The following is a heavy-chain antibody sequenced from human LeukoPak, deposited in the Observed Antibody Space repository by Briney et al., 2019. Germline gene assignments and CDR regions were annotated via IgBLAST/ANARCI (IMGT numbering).Heavy chain of an antibody. CDR2: IYTSGST. D-gene: IGHD5-18*01. J-gene: IGHJ4*02. CDR1: GGSISSYY. Sequence: PSETLSLTCTVSGGSISSYYWSWIRQPAGKGLEWIGRIYTSGSTNYNPSLKSRVTMSLDTSKSQFSLKLSSVTAADTAVYYCARGQRDTAMSRGLDYWGQGTLVTVSS. V-gene: IGHV4-4*07. CDR3: ARGQRDTAMSRGLDY.